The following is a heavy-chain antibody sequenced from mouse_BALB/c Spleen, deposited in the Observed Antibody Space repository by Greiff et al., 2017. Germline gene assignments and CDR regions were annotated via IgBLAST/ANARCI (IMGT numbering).Heavy chain of an antibody. CDR2: INPSTGYT. J-gene: IGHJ4*01. CDR1: GYTFTSYW. Sequence: QVQLQQSGAELAKPGASVKMSCKASGYTFTSYWMHWVKQRPGQGLEWIGYINPSTGYTEYNQKFKDKATLTADKSSSTAYMQLSSLTSEDSAVYYCARGGRYNYYAMDYWGQGTSVTVSS. V-gene: IGHV1-7*01. D-gene: IGHD2-14*01. CDR3: ARGGRYNYYAMDY.